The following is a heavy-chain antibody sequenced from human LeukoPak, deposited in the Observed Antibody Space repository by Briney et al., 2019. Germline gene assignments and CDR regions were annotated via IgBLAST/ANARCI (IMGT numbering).Heavy chain of an antibody. V-gene: IGHV4-34*01. CDR1: GGSFSGYY. D-gene: IGHD2-2*01. CDR2: INHSGST. J-gene: IGHJ4*02. CDR3: ARGLVVVPAAIIGGSYFDY. Sequence: TSETLSLICAVYGGSFSGYYWSWIRQPPGKGLEWIGEINHSGSTNYNPSLKSRVTISVDTSENQFSLKLSSVTAADTAVYYCARGLVVVPAAIIGGSYFDYWGQGTLVTVSS.